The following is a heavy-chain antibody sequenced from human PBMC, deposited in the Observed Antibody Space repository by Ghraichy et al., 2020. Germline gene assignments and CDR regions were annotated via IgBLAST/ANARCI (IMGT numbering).Heavy chain of an antibody. D-gene: IGHD4-11*01. V-gene: IGHV1-18*01. Sequence: ASVKVSCKASGYTFTSYGISWVRQAPGQGLEWMGWISAYNGNTNYAQKLQGRVTMTTDTSTSTAYMELRSLRSDDTAVYYCARDAGYSNSRAVWFDPWGQGTLVTVSS. J-gene: IGHJ5*02. CDR2: ISAYNGNT. CDR3: ARDAGYSNSRAVWFDP. CDR1: GYTFTSYG.